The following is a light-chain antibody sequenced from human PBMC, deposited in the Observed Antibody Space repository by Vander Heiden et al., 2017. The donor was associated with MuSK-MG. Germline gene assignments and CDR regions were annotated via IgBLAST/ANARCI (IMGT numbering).Light chain of an antibody. CDR2: GAS. CDR3: QQCGSSPPWT. CDR1: QSVSSSY. Sequence: ELVLTQSPGTLSLSPGERATLSCRASQSVSSSYLAWYQQRPGQAPRLLIYGASSRATGIPDRFSGSGSGTDFTLTINRLEPEDFAVYYCQQCGSSPPWTFGQGTKVEIK. J-gene: IGKJ1*01. V-gene: IGKV3-20*01.